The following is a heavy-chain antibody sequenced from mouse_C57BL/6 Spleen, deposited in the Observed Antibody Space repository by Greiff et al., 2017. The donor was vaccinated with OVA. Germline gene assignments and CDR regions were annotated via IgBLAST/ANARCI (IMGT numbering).Heavy chain of an antibody. CDR2: IYPGSGST. CDR1: GYTFTSYW. J-gene: IGHJ1*03. Sequence: VQLQQPGAELVKPGASVKMSCKASGYTFTSYWITWVKQRPGQGLEWIGDIYPGSGSTNYNEKFKSKATLTVDTSSSTAYMQLSSLTSEDSAVYYCARRDYPSHWYFDVCGTGTTVTVSS. D-gene: IGHD1-1*02. V-gene: IGHV1-55*01. CDR3: ARRDYPSHWYFDV.